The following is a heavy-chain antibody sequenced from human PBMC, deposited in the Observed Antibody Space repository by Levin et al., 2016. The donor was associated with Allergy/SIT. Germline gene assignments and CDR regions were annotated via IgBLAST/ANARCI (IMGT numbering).Heavy chain of an antibody. V-gene: IGHV4-59*01. CDR1: GGSMSTYY. CDR3: ARGGGYYYHSRTASDAFDI. Sequence: SETLSLTCTVSGGSMSTYYWSWIRQPPGKGLEWIGYIYYTGNTVYSPSLKSRVSMSVDTSSNHFSLELTSVTSADTAVYYCARGGGYYYHSRTASDAFDIWGQGTMVTVSS. D-gene: IGHD3-22*01. J-gene: IGHJ3*02. CDR2: IYYTGNT.